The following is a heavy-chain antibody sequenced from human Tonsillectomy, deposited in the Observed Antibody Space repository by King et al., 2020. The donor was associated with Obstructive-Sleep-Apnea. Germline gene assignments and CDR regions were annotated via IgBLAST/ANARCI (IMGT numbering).Heavy chain of an antibody. CDR2: ISGSGGST. CDR1: GFTFSSYA. Sequence: VQLVESGEGLVQPGGSLRLSCAASGFTFSSYAMSWVRQAPGKGLEWVSTISGSGGSTYYAASVRGRFTISRDNSKNTLYLQMNSLRAEDTAVYYCAKDQVVPTTPPMYYFDYWGQGTLVTVSS. J-gene: IGHJ4*02. D-gene: IGHD2-2*01. CDR3: AKDQVVPTTPPMYYFDY. V-gene: IGHV3-23*04.